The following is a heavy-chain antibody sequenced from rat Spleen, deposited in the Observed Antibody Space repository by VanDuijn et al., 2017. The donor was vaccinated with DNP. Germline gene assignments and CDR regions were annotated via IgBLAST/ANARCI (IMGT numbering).Heavy chain of an antibody. CDR2: IGSPAYAP. J-gene: IGHJ2*01. V-gene: IGHV5-22*01. Sequence: EVQLVESGGGLVQPGRSLKLSCAASGFTFSAYYMAWVRQAPAKGLEWVAYIGSPAYAPYYTDSVKGRFAISRDNGKSTLYLQMNSLRSEDIATYYCVRWNSGHFDYWGQGVMVTVSS. CDR1: GFTFSAYY. D-gene: IGHD4-3*01. CDR3: VRWNSGHFDY.